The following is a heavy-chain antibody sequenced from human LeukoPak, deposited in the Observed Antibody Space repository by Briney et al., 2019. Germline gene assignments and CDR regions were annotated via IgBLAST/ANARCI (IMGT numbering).Heavy chain of an antibody. J-gene: IGHJ4*02. CDR2: IRSSDGAI. D-gene: IGHD3-9*01. Sequence: SGGSLRLSCAGSGFTFRLYSMNWVRQAPGKGLEWVSYIRSSDGAIAYADSVKGRFTISRDDAKNSLYLQMNSLRDEDTAVYYCARDRDWAFDYWGQGTLITVSS. CDR1: GFTFRLYS. V-gene: IGHV3-48*02. CDR3: ARDRDWAFDY.